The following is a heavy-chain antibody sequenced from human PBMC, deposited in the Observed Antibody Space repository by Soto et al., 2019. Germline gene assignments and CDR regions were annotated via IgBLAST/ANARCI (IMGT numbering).Heavy chain of an antibody. CDR1: GGTFSSDT. J-gene: IGHJ4*02. Sequence: QVQLVQSGAEVKKPGSSVKVSCKASGGTFSSDTISWVRQAPGQGLEWMGRIIPILGITNYAQKFQGRVTITAEKSTSTAFMDLRSLRSEDAAGYYCAVDIAAASREGGYWGQGTLVTVSS. D-gene: IGHD2-2*01. CDR3: AVDIAAASREGGY. CDR2: IIPILGIT. V-gene: IGHV1-69*02.